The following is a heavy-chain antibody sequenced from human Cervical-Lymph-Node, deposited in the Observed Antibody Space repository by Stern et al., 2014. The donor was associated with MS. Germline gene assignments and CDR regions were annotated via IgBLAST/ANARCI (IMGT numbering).Heavy chain of an antibody. Sequence: QVQLQESGPGLVKPSETLSLTCIVSGGSISSYYWSWIRQPPGKGLEWIGHIYFSGSTDYNPSLQSRVTMSADISKNQISLRLSFVTAADTAVYYCARAPYDFTNWYGMDVWGQGTTVTVSS. CDR3: ARAPYDFTNWYGMDV. D-gene: IGHD1-1*01. V-gene: IGHV4-59*01. CDR2: IYFSGST. J-gene: IGHJ6*02. CDR1: GGSISSYY.